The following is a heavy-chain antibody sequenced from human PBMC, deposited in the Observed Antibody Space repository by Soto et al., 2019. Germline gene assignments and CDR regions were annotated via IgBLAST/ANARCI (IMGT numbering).Heavy chain of an antibody. Sequence: EVQVLESGGGLVQPGGSLRLSCEGSGFTVSSHAMTWIRQAPGKGPEWVSTITADGGTYYADSVKGRFAMSRDTSESTLXLQMNSLGAEDTAVYYCAPHVSCSGGSCQYDAFAIRGQGTMVTVSS. V-gene: IGHV3-23*01. CDR2: ITADGGT. D-gene: IGHD2-15*01. J-gene: IGHJ3*02. CDR1: GFTVSSHA. CDR3: APHVSCSGGSCQYDAFAI.